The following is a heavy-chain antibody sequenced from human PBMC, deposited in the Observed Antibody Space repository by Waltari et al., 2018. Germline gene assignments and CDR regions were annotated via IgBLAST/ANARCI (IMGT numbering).Heavy chain of an antibody. J-gene: IGHJ4*02. CDR3: AALPYISSSTSY. V-gene: IGHV1-2*02. CDR1: GYTFTLYQ. CDR2: SHPSSGGT. Sequence: QVQLVQSGAEVKKPGASVKVSCKTSGYTFTLYQIHWVRQAPGQGLEWMGWSHPSSGGTNYAQKFQGRVTMTRDTSISTAYLELNSLTSDDTAVYYCAALPYISSSTSYWGQGTLVTVSS. D-gene: IGHD6-6*01.